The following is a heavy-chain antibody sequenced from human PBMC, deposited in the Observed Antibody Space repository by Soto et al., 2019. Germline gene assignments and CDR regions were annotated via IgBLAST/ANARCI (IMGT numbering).Heavy chain of an antibody. V-gene: IGHV3-23*01. Sequence: VQLLESGGGLVQPGGSLRLSCAASGFTFSSYAMSWVRQAPGKGLEWVSAISGSGGSTYYADSVKGRFTISRDNSKNTLYLQMNSLRAEDTAVYYCATQDIVVVVAETNWFDPWGQGTLVTVSS. CDR3: ATQDIVVVVAETNWFDP. CDR1: GFTFSSYA. CDR2: ISGSGGST. J-gene: IGHJ5*02. D-gene: IGHD2-15*01.